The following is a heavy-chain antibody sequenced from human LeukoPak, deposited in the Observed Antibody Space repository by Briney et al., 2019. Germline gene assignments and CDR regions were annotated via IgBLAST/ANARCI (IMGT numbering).Heavy chain of an antibody. D-gene: IGHD5-12*01. Sequence: SETLSLTCAVSGASISSGIYSWGWMRQPPGKGPEWIGSFSYSGDGYYNSSLKSRVTISMGTSKNQFSLEVTSVTAADTAVYYCWAIVPTNKLDYWGQGTLVTVSS. CDR2: FSYSGDG. CDR3: WAIVPTNKLDY. J-gene: IGHJ4*02. CDR1: GASISSGIYS. V-gene: IGHV4-39*01.